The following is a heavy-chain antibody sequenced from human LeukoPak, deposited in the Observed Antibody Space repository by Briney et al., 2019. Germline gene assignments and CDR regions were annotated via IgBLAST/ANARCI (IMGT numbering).Heavy chain of an antibody. V-gene: IGHV3-21*01. Sequence: PGGSLRLSCASSGFTFNRYSMNWVRQAPGKGLEWLSSISRSSTYIYYVDSVEGRFTSSRDNAKSSLFLQMNSLRAEDTAVYYCARESMEVGASYFDYWGQGTLVTVSS. CDR2: ISRSSTYI. CDR3: ARESMEVGASYFDY. CDR1: GFTFNRYS. J-gene: IGHJ4*02. D-gene: IGHD2-15*01.